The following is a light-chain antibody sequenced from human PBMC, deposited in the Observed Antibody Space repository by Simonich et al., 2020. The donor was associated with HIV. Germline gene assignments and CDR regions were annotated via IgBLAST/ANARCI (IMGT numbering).Light chain of an antibody. V-gene: IGKV4-1*01. J-gene: IGKJ5*01. CDR1: RSLLDGSIKRNF. CDR2: WSS. Sequence: DVMVTQSPDSLAVSLGERATINCKSTRSLLDGSIKRNFLAWYPQKPGQSPKLLVYWSSSRASGVPDRFTGSGSGTDFTLTISSLQAEDVAIYYCQQYYSTPITFGQGTRLEIK. CDR3: QQYYSTPIT.